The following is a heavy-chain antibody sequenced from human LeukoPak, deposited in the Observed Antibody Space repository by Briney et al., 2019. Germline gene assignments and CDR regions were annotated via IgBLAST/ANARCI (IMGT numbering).Heavy chain of an antibody. V-gene: IGHV3-23*01. CDR1: GFTFSSYA. J-gene: IGHJ4*02. CDR3: AKEGYCSSTSCPRGYYFDY. D-gene: IGHD2-2*01. Sequence: GGSLRLSCAASGFTFSSYAMSWVRQAPGKGLEWVSAISGSGGSTYYADSVKGRFTISRYNSKNTLYLQMNSLRAEDTAVYYCAKEGYCSSTSCPRGYYFDYWGQGTLVTVSS. CDR2: ISGSGGST.